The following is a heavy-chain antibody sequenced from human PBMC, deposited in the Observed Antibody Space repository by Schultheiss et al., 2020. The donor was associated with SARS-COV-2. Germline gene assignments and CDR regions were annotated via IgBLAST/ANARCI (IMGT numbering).Heavy chain of an antibody. J-gene: IGHJ4*02. V-gene: IGHV3-30-3*01. CDR3: AKEPNCGGDCSPFDY. CDR2: ISYDGSNK. Sequence: GGSLRLSCAASGFTFSSYAMHWVRQAPGKGLEWVAVISYDGSNKYYADSVKGRFTISRDNSKNTLYLQMNSLRAEDTAVYYCAKEPNCGGDCSPFDYWGQGTLVTVSS. D-gene: IGHD2-21*02. CDR1: GFTFSSYA.